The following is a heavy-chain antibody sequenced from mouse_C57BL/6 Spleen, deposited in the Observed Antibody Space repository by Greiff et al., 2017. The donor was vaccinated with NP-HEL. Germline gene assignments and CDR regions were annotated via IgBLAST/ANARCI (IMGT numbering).Heavy chain of an antibody. V-gene: IGHV5-6*01. CDR1: GFTFSSYG. D-gene: IGHD3-2*02. Sequence: EVKLMESGGDLVKPGGSLKLSCAASGFTFSSYGMSWVRQTPDKRLEWVATISSGGSYTYYPDSVKGRFTISRDNAKNTLYLQMSSLKSEDTAMYYCARLTAQAILLYAMDYWGQGTSVTVSS. CDR2: ISSGGSYT. CDR3: ARLTAQAILLYAMDY. J-gene: IGHJ4*01.